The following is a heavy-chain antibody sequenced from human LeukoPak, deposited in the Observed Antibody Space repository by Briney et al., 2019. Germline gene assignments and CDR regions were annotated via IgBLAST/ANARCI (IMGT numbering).Heavy chain of an antibody. J-gene: IGHJ3*02. Sequence: ASVKLSCNSSGYIFTSYYMYWVRQAPGQGLEWMGIINPSGSSIRYAQKFQGRVTITRNTSTSKVYMELSSLRTEDTAVYYCARGRNYYDSSRYYYEGDAFDIWGQGAMVTVSS. CDR2: INPSGSSI. D-gene: IGHD3-22*01. CDR1: GYIFTSYY. CDR3: ARGRNYYDSSRYYYEGDAFDI. V-gene: IGHV1-46*01.